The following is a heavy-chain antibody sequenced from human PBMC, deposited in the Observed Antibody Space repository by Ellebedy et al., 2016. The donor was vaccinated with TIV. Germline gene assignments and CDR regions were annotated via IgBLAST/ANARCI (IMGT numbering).Heavy chain of an antibody. Sequence: AASVKVSCKASGGTFSSYAISWVRQAPGQGLEWMGRIIPILGIANYAQKFQGRVTITADKSTSTAYMELSSLRSEDTAVYYWARGGRWYYYDSSKKSPFGYWGQGTLVTVSS. J-gene: IGHJ4*02. CDR3: ARGGRWYYYDSSKKSPFGY. D-gene: IGHD3-22*01. CDR2: IIPILGIA. CDR1: GGTFSSYA. V-gene: IGHV1-69*04.